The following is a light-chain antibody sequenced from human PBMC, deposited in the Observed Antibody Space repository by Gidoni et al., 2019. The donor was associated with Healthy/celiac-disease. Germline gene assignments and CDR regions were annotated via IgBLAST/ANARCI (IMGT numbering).Light chain of an antibody. CDR1: QSVSSY. V-gene: IGKV3-11*02. Sequence: ELVLTQSPATLSLSPGERATLSGTASQSVSSYLAWYQQRPGQAPRLLLYDASNRATGIPARFSGSGSGRDFTRTISRLEPEDLAVYYCQQRSNWPSFXGXTKVEIK. J-gene: IGKJ4*01. CDR2: DAS. CDR3: QQRSNWPS.